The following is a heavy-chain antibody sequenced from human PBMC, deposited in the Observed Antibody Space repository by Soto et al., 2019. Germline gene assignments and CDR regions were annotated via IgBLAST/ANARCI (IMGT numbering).Heavy chain of an antibody. J-gene: IGHJ6*02. CDR1: GYTFTSYG. CDR3: ARAIVGATDYYYGMDV. Sequence: ASVKVSCKASGYTFTSYGISWVRQAPGQGLEWMGWISAYNGNTNYAQKLQGRVTMTTDTSTSTAYMELRSLRSEDTAVYYCARAIVGATDYYYGMDVWGQGTTVTVSS. D-gene: IGHD1-26*01. CDR2: ISAYNGNT. V-gene: IGHV1-18*01.